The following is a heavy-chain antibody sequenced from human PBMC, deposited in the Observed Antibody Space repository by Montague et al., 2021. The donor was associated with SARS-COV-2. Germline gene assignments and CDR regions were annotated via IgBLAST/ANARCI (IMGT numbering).Heavy chain of an antibody. Sequence: SLRLSCAASGFTFSNYAMNWVRQAPGKGLEWFLYISRSGSTIYYADSVKGRFTISRDNAQNSLYLQMNSLRAEDTGVYYCARDRGYGDFYYYGMDVWGQGTTVTVSS. CDR2: ISRSGSTI. CDR3: ARDRGYGDFYYYGMDV. V-gene: IGHV3-48*03. D-gene: IGHD3-10*01. CDR1: GFTFSNYA. J-gene: IGHJ6*02.